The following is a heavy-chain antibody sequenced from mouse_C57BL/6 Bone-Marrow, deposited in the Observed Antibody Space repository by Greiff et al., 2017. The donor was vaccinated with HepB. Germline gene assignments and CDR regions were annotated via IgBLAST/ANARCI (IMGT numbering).Heavy chain of an antibody. CDR3: ARITTERYFDV. CDR1: GYAFSSSW. D-gene: IGHD1-1*01. Sequence: VKLVDSGPELVKPGASVKISCKASGYAFSSSWMNWVKQRPGKGLEWIGRIYPGDGDTNYNGKFKGKATLTADKSSSTAYMQLSSLTSEDSAVYFCARITTERYFDVWGTGTTVTVSS. CDR2: IYPGDGDT. J-gene: IGHJ1*03. V-gene: IGHV1-82*01.